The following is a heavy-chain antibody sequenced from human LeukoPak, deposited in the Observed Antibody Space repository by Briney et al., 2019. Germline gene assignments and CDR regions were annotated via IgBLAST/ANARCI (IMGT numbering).Heavy chain of an antibody. CDR2: IKQDGSEK. V-gene: IGHV3-7*01. CDR1: GFTFSSYW. J-gene: IGHJ4*02. D-gene: IGHD6-13*01. CDR3: ARDEAAAGTEFVDY. Sequence: GGSLRLSCAASGFTFSSYWMSWVRQAPGKGLEWVANIKQDGSEKYYVDSMKGRFTISRDNAKNSLYLQMNSLRAEDTAVYYCARDEAAAGTEFVDYWGQGTLVTVSS.